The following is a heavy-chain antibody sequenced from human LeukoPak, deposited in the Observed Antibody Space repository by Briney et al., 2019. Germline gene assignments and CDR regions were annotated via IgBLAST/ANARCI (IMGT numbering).Heavy chain of an antibody. CDR3: AKDNGRGGNFDY. Sequence: GGSLRLSCAASGFTFDDYAMHWVRQAPGKGLEWVSGISWNSGSIGYADSVKGRFTISRDNAKNSLYLQMNSLRAEDTALYYCAKDNGRGGNFDYWGQGTLVTVPS. V-gene: IGHV3-9*01. J-gene: IGHJ4*02. CDR2: ISWNSGSI. CDR1: GFTFDDYA. D-gene: IGHD3-16*01.